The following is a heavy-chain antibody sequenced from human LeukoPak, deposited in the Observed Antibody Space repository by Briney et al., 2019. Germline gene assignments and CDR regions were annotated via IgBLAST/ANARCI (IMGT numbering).Heavy chain of an antibody. V-gene: IGHV3-23*01. D-gene: IGHD6-6*01. Sequence: PGGSLRLSCAASGFTFSGYAMSWVRQAPGKGLEWVSAISGSGGSTYYADSVKGRFTISRDNSKNTLYLQMNSLRAEETAVYYCAKAGISSSSLYWFDPWGQGALVTVSS. J-gene: IGHJ5*02. CDR2: ISGSGGST. CDR1: GFTFSGYA. CDR3: AKAGISSSSLYWFDP.